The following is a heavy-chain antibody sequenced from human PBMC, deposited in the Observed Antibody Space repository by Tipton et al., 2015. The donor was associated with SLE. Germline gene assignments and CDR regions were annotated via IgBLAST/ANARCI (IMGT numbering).Heavy chain of an antibody. CDR2: IYHSGST. V-gene: IGHV4-4*02. Sequence: TLSLTCAVSGGSISSSNWWSWVRQPPGKGLEWIGEIYHSGSTNYNPSLKSRVTISVDKSKNQFSLKLSSVTAADTAVYYCASREVSSYYYYYMDVWGKGTTVTVSS. CDR3: ASREVSSYYYYYMDV. CDR1: GGSISSSNW. D-gene: IGHD2-2*01. J-gene: IGHJ6*03.